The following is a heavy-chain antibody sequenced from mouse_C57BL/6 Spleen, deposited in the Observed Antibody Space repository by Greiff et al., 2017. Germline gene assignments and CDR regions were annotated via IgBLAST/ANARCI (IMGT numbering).Heavy chain of an antibody. Sequence: EVKLVESGGGLVKPGGSLKLSCAASGFTFSSYTMSWVRQTPEKRLEWVATISGGGGNTNYPDSVKGRFTISRDNAKNTLYLQMSSLRSEDTALYYCARHAANSYYFDDWGQGTTLTVSS. V-gene: IGHV5-9*01. J-gene: IGHJ2*01. CDR2: ISGGGGNT. D-gene: IGHD1-2*01. CDR3: ARHAANSYYFDD. CDR1: GFTFSSYT.